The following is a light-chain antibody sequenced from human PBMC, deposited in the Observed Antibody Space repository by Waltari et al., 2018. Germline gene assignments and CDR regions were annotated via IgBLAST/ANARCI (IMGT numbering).Light chain of an antibody. Sequence: DIQLTQSPSYLSASVGDRVTITCRASQTLTTYLNWYQQRPGTAPKFLIYAASNLETGVPSRFSAGGSGTDFTLTISGLQPDDFATYYCQQSKEVPFTFGQGTKLEIK. V-gene: IGKV1-39*01. CDR3: QQSKEVPFT. CDR2: AAS. J-gene: IGKJ2*01. CDR1: QTLTTY.